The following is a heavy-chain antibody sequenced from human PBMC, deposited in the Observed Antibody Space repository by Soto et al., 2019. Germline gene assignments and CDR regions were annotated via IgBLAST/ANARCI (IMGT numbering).Heavy chain of an antibody. D-gene: IGHD4-17*01. J-gene: IGHJ3*02. CDR2: IKQDGSEK. CDR3: ARDRGYGDYESAFDI. CDR1: GFTFSRYW. Sequence: QPGGSLRLSCAASGFTFSRYWMSWVRQAPGKGLEWVANIKQDGSEKYYVDSVEGRFTISRDNAKNSLYLQMNSLRAEDTAVFYCARDRGYGDYESAFDIWGQGTMVTVSS. V-gene: IGHV3-7*01.